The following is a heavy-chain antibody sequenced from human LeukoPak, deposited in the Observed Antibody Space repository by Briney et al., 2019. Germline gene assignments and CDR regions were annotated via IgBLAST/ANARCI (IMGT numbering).Heavy chain of an antibody. CDR3: ARRGSPDTSFYPMDG. J-gene: IGHJ6*04. Sequence: GGSLRLSCAASGFTFSDHHMDWVRQAPGKGLEWVARSRNRAKGYTTEYAAAVKGRFTISRDASKNSLYLQMNSLQSEDTAVYYCARRGSPDTSFYPMDGWGEGTTVTVSS. D-gene: IGHD2-2*02. CDR2: SRNRAKGYTT. V-gene: IGHV3-72*01. CDR1: GFTFSDHH.